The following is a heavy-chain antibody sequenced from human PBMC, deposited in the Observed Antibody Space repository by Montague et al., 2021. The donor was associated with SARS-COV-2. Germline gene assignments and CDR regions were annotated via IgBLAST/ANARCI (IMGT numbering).Heavy chain of an antibody. D-gene: IGHD4-23*01. V-gene: IGHV2-70*01. Sequence: PALVKPTQTLTLTCTFSGFSLSTSGMCVGWIRQPPGKALEWLTLIDWDDDKYYSTSLKTRLTISKDTSKNQVVLTMTSMDPVDTATYYCARSYGTTVVTQAFDYWGQGTLVTVSS. CDR2: IDWDDDK. J-gene: IGHJ4*02. CDR1: GFSLSTSGMC. CDR3: ARSYGTTVVTQAFDY.